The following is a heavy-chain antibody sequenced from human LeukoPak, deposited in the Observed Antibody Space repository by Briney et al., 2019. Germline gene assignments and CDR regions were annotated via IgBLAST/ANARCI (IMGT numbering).Heavy chain of an antibody. J-gene: IGHJ4*02. CDR3: ASQYSGSYYAFDY. CDR1: GFTFSSYA. V-gene: IGHV3-30*04. Sequence: GGSLRLSCAASGFTFSSYAMHWVRQAPGKGLEWVAVIPYDGSNKYYADSVKGRFTISRDNSKNTLYLQMNSLRAEDTAVYYCASQYSGSYYAFDYWGQGTLVTVSS. D-gene: IGHD1-26*01. CDR2: IPYDGSNK.